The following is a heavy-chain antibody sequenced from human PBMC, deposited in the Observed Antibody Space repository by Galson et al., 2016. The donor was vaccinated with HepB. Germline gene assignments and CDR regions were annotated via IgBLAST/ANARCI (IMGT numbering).Heavy chain of an antibody. V-gene: IGHV4-39*01. CDR2: VYRGRA. Sequence: SETLSLTCTVSDGSLSSSSSFSWGWVRQPPGKGLECIGTVYRGRAYYNPSLEGRVTLSVGMSPDLFSLKLASLTAADTAFYYCARAGLGTKASFDYWGQGTLVAVSS. J-gene: IGHJ4*02. D-gene: IGHD1-7*01. CDR1: DGSLSSSSSFS. CDR3: ARAGLGTKASFDY.